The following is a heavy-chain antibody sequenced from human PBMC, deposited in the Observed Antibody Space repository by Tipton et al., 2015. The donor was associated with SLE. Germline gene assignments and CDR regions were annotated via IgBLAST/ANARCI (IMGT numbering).Heavy chain of an antibody. CDR3: ARQSYTSDWYGTGY. J-gene: IGHJ4*01. D-gene: IGHD6-19*01. CDR2: ISYSGST. Sequence: TLSLTCTVSGGSIGSSSYYWGWIRQPPGKGLEWIGTISYSGSTYDNLSLKSRVTISVDRSKNLFSLKLTSVTAADTAVYYCARQSYTSDWYGTGYWGRGTLVTVSS. V-gene: IGHV4-39*01. CDR1: GGSIGSSSYY.